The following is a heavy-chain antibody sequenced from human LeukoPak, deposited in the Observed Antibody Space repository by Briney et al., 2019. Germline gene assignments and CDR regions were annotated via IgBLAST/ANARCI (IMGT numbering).Heavy chain of an antibody. D-gene: IGHD6-13*01. Sequence: AGGSLRLPCAASGFTFSSYAMHWVRQAPGKGLEWVAVISYDGSNKYYADSVKGRFTISRDNSKNTLYLQMNSLRAEDTAVYYCASPSGMALDYWGQGTLVTVSS. J-gene: IGHJ4*02. CDR3: ASPSGMALDY. CDR1: GFTFSSYA. V-gene: IGHV3-30*04. CDR2: ISYDGSNK.